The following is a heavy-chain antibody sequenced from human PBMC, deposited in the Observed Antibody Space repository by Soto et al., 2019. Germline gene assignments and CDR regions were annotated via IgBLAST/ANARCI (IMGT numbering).Heavy chain of an antibody. D-gene: IGHD3-22*01. J-gene: IGHJ5*02. V-gene: IGHV4-31*03. CDR3: ARRDRSGFSYWLDT. CDR1: GGSISSGDYY. CDR2: IYFSGTT. Sequence: QVQLQESGPGLVKPSQTLSLTCTVSGGSISSGDYYWRWIRQHPGKGLEWIGTIYFSGTTYYNPFLKSRVTISVDTSKNQFSLNLSSVTAADTAVYYCARRDRSGFSYWLDTWGQGTLVTVSS.